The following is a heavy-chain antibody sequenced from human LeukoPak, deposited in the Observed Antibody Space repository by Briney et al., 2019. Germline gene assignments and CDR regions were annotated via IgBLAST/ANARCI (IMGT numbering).Heavy chain of an antibody. CDR3: ARGRYSYGGYYFDY. V-gene: IGHV4-34*01. CDR1: GGSFSGYY. D-gene: IGHD5-18*01. Sequence: SETLSLTCAVYGGSFSGYYWSWIRQPPGKGLEWIGEINHSGSTNYNPSLKSRVTISVDTSKNQFSLKLSSVTAADTAVYYCARGRYSYGGYYFDYWGQGTLVTVSS. J-gene: IGHJ4*02. CDR2: INHSGST.